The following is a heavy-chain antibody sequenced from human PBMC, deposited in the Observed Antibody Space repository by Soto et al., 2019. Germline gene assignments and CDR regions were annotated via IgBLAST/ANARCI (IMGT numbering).Heavy chain of an antibody. CDR2: IIPIYGTA. Sequence: QVQLVQSGAEVKKPGSSVKVSCKASGGTFSSYAISWVRQVPGQGLEWMGGIIPIYGTANYAQKIEGRVTIHADQSKSTAYMELSSLKSEITAVYYCAIDKDSGSYFCQFDCWGQGTLVTVSS. D-gene: IGHD1-26*01. V-gene: IGHV1-69*12. J-gene: IGHJ4*02. CDR1: GGTFSSYA. CDR3: AIDKDSGSYFCQFDC.